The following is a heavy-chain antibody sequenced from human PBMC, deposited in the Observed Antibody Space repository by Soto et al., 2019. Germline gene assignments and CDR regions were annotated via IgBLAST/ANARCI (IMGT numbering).Heavy chain of an antibody. J-gene: IGHJ5*02. CDR2: ISGTIYYI. CDR3: ARDLTAYYWFDP. V-gene: IGHV3-21*01. D-gene: IGHD1-26*01. CDR1: GFTFSSYS. Sequence: GGSLRLSCVASGFTFSSYSMNWVRQAPGKGLEWVSSISGTIYYIYYADSVKGRFTISRDNAKYSLYLQMNSLRAEDTAVYYCARDLTAYYWFDPWGQGTLVTVSS.